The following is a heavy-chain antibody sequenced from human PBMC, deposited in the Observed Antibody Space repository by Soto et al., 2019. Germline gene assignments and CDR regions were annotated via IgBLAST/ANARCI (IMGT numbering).Heavy chain of an antibody. J-gene: IGHJ3*02. CDR1: GFSFSSYL. CDR2: IKQDGSQK. Sequence: GGSLRLSCAASGFSFSSYLMNGVRQAPGKGREGVANIKQDGSQKYYVASVKGRFTISRDNAKNSLYLQMNSLRAEDTAIYYCARSNYDFWSGGSLDIWGQGTMVTVSS. D-gene: IGHD3-3*01. V-gene: IGHV3-7*03. CDR3: ARSNYDFWSGGSLDI.